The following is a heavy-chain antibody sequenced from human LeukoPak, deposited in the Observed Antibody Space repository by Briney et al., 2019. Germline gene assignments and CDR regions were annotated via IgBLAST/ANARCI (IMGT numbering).Heavy chain of an antibody. CDR2: IYYSGST. CDR3: ARDLLV. D-gene: IGHD2-8*02. CDR1: GFTFSSYA. V-gene: IGHV4-39*07. J-gene: IGHJ4*02. Sequence: GSLRLSCAASGFTFSSYAMSWVRQAPGKGLEWIGSIYYSGSTYYNPSLKSRVTISVDTSKNQFSLKLSSVTAADTAVYYCARDLLVWGQGTLVTVSS.